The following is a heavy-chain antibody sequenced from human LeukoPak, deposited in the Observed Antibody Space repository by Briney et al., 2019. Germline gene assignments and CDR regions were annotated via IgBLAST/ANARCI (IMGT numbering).Heavy chain of an antibody. Sequence: GGSLRLSCAASGFTFSSYAMHWVCQAPGNGLEWVAVISYDGSNKYYADSVKGRFTISRDNSKNTLYLQMNSLRAEDTAVYYCARGPYDSSGYRSSWFDPWGQGTLVTVSS. V-gene: IGHV3-30*04. CDR3: ARGPYDSSGYRSSWFDP. D-gene: IGHD3-22*01. CDR2: ISYDGSNK. J-gene: IGHJ5*02. CDR1: GFTFSSYA.